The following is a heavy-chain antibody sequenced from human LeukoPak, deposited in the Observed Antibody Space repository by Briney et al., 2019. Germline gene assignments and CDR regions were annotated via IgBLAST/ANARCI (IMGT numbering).Heavy chain of an antibody. Sequence: SETLSLTCTVSGGSISSSRYYWGWIRHPPGKGLVWIVSIYYSGSTYYNPSLKSRVTISVDTSKNQLSLKLSSVTAADTAVYYCAAMPRGWYYDSSGYTVYYFDYWGQGTLVTVSS. D-gene: IGHD3-22*01. J-gene: IGHJ4*02. CDR2: IYYSGST. V-gene: IGHV4-39*07. CDR1: GGSISSSRYY. CDR3: AAMPRGWYYDSSGYTVYYFDY.